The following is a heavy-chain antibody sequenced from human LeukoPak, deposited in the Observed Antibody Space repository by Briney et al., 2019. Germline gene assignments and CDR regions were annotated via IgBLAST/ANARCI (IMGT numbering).Heavy chain of an antibody. D-gene: IGHD1-26*01. CDR3: ARSQWELPGDFDY. J-gene: IGHJ4*02. Sequence: GSLRLSCAASGFTFSSYSMNWVRQAPGKGLEWVSSISSSSSYIYYADSVKGRFTISRDNAKNSLYLQMNSLRAEDTAVYYCARSQWELPGDFDYWGQGTLVTVSS. CDR1: GFTFSSYS. CDR2: ISSSSSYI. V-gene: IGHV3-21*01.